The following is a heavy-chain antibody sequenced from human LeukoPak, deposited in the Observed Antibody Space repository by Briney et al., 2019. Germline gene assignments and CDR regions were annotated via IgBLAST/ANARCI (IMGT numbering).Heavy chain of an antibody. J-gene: IGHJ6*02. Sequence: SETLSLTCTVSGGSISSYYWSWIRQPPGKGLGWIGYIYYSGSTNYNPSLKSRVTISVDTSKNQFSLKLSSVTAADTAVYYCARGGGFGDPSEVRYYYYGMDVWGQGTTVTVSS. CDR1: GGSISSYY. CDR3: ARGGGFGDPSEVRYYYYGMDV. V-gene: IGHV4-59*01. D-gene: IGHD3-10*01. CDR2: IYYSGST.